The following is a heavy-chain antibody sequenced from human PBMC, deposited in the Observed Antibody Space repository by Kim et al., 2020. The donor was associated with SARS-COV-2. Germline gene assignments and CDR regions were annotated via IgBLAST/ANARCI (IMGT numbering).Heavy chain of an antibody. CDR1: GGSISSGGYY. V-gene: IGHV4-31*03. Sequence: SETLSLTCTVSGGSISSGGYYWSWLRQHPGKGLEWIGYIYYSGSTYYNPSLKSRVTIPVDTSKTQFSLKLSSVTAADTAVFYCARAFGVSTLGVSSLNW. CDR3: ARAFGVSTLGVSSLNW. J-gene: IGHJ5*01. CDR2: IYYSGST. D-gene: IGHD3-3*02.